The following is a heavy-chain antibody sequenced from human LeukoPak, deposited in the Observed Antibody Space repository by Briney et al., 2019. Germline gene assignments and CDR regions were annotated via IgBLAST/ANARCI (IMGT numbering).Heavy chain of an antibody. J-gene: IGHJ4*02. CDR3: AGLPDSSSWSDKYYFDY. D-gene: IGHD6-13*01. V-gene: IGHV5-51*01. Sequence: PGESLKISCKGSGYSFTSYWFGWVRQMPGKGLEWMGIIYPGDSDTRYSPSFQGQVTISADKSISTAYLQWSSLKASDTAMYYCAGLPDSSSWSDKYYFDYWGQGTLVTVSS. CDR2: IYPGDSDT. CDR1: GYSFTSYW.